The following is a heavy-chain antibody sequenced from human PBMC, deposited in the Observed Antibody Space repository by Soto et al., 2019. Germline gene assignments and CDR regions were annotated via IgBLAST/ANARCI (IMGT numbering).Heavy chain of an antibody. CDR1: GFTFDDYA. J-gene: IGHJ4*02. Sequence: EVQLVESGGGLVQPGRSLRLSCAASGFTFDDYAMHWVRQAPGKGLEWVSGISWNSGSIGYADSVKGRFTISRDNAKNSLYLHMNSLRAEDTALYYCAKDMTLGYCSGGSCHFDYWGQGTLVTVSS. CDR3: AKDMTLGYCSGGSCHFDY. D-gene: IGHD2-15*01. V-gene: IGHV3-9*01. CDR2: ISWNSGSI.